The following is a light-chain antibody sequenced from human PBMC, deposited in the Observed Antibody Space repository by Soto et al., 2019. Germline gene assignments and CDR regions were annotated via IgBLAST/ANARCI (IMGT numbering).Light chain of an antibody. J-gene: IGLJ2*01. CDR2: EVS. CDR3: SSYAGNNDLL. CDR1: SSEVGGFNY. V-gene: IGLV2-8*01. Sequence: QSALTQPPSASGSPGQSVTISCTGISSEVGGFNYVSWYQQHPGKAPKLMIYEVSKRPSGVPDRFSGSKSGNTASLTVSGLQAEDEADYYCSSYAGNNDLLFGGGTQLTVL.